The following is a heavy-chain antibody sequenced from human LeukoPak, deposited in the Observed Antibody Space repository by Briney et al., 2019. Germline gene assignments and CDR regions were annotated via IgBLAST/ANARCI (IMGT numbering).Heavy chain of an antibody. D-gene: IGHD3-10*01. CDR2: VYHSGNT. CDR3: ARGRGIGAGNYFVH. CDR1: GVSMSPYF. V-gene: IGHV4-59*01. J-gene: IGHJ4*02. Sequence: SETLSLTCSVSGVSMSPYFWSWIRQSPGKGLEWLGYVYHSGNTKYNPSLSSRLAMSVDTSNNQLSLELTSLSAADTAVYYCARGRGIGAGNYFVHWGRGSLVTVSS.